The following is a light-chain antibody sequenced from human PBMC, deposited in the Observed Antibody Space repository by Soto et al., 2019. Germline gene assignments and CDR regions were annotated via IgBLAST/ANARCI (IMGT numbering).Light chain of an antibody. CDR2: GAS. Sequence: EIVLTQSPGTLSLSPGERATLSCRASQSVSSSYLAWYQQKPGQAPRLLIYGASSRATGIPDRFSGSGSGTDFTLTISRLEPEDFVVYYXQQYDSLPVTFGPGTKVDIK. CDR1: QSVSSSY. J-gene: IGKJ3*01. V-gene: IGKV3-20*01. CDR3: QQYDSLPVT.